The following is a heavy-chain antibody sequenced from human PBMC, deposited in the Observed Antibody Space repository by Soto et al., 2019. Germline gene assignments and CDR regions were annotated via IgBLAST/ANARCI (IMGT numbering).Heavy chain of an antibody. V-gene: IGHV1-3*01. J-gene: IGHJ4*02. CDR1: GYTFTIYA. CDR2: INAGNGNT. CDR3: ARDDSGFSGSHYIDYFNY. D-gene: IGHD1-26*01. Sequence: ASVKVSCKASGYTFTIYAMHWVLQAPGQRLEWMGWINAGNGNTKYSQKFQGRVTITRDTSASTAYMELSSLTSEDTAVYYCARDDSGFSGSHYIDYFNYWGQGALVTVSS.